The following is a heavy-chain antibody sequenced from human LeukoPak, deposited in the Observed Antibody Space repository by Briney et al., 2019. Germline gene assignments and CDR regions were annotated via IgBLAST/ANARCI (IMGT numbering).Heavy chain of an antibody. V-gene: IGHV4-30-4*01. CDR2: IHHSGNT. CDR1: GGSISSGDYY. Sequence: SETLSLTCTVSGGSISSGDYYWSWIRQPPGKGLEWIGYIHHSGNTYYNPSLKSRVNISLDTSENQFSLKLSSGTAADTAVYYCARDVVRDYFDYWGQGTPVTVSS. D-gene: IGHD2-21*01. J-gene: IGHJ4*02. CDR3: ARDVVRDYFDY.